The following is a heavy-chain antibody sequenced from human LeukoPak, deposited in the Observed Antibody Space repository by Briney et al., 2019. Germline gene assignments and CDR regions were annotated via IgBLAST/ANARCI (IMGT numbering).Heavy chain of an antibody. D-gene: IGHD6-19*01. V-gene: IGHV3-23*01. CDR1: GFTFSSYA. CDR3: AKDRSSIAVAGTYDY. J-gene: IGHJ4*02. CDR2: ISGSGGST. Sequence: GGSLRLSCTASGFTFSSYAMSWVRQAPGKGLEWVSAISGSGGSTYYADSVKGRFTISRDNSKNTLYLQMNSLRAEDTAVYYCAKDRSSIAVAGTYDYWGQGTLVTVSS.